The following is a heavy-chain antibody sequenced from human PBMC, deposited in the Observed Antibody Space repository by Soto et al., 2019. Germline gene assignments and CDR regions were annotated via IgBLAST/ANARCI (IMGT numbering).Heavy chain of an antibody. V-gene: IGHV4-59*01. CDR3: ARRSIATAARPYGAFDI. CDR1: GGSISSYY. Sequence: PSETLSLTCTVSGGSISSYYWSWIRQPPGKGLEWIGYIYYSGSTNYNPSLKSRVTISVDTSKNQFSLKLSSVTAADTAVYYCARRSIATAARPYGAFDIWGQGTMVTVSS. J-gene: IGHJ3*02. D-gene: IGHD6-6*01. CDR2: IYYSGST.